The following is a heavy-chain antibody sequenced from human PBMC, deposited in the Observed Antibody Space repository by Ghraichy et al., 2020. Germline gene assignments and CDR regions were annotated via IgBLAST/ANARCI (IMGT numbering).Heavy chain of an antibody. CDR1: GFTFSSFA. CDR3: TKDGDFWSGYSDYY. D-gene: IGHD3-3*01. Sequence: GESLNISCAASGFTFSSFAMHWVRQAPGKGLEWVAIISYDGSNKYYGDSVKGRFTISRDNSKNTLYLQMNSLRAEDTAVYYCTKDGDFWSGYSDYYWGQGTLVTVSS. CDR2: ISYDGSNK. V-gene: IGHV3-30*18. J-gene: IGHJ4*02.